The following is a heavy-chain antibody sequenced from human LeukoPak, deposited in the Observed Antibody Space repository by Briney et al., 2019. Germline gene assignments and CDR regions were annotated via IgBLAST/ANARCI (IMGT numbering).Heavy chain of an antibody. J-gene: IGHJ4*02. Sequence: SETLSLTCTVSGGSISSSSYYWGWIRQPPGKGLEWIGSIYYSGSTNYNPSLKSRVTISVDTSKNQFSLKLSSVTAADTAVYYCAREAVAGTEALYYFDYWGQGTLVTVSS. CDR3: AREAVAGTEALYYFDY. CDR2: IYYSGST. D-gene: IGHD6-19*01. V-gene: IGHV4-39*07. CDR1: GGSISSSSYY.